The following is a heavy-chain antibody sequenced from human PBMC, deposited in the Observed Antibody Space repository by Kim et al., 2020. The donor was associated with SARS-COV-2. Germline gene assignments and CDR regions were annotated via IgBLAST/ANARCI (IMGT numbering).Heavy chain of an antibody. CDR1: GGTFSSYA. CDR2: IITIFGTA. Sequence: SVKVSCKASGGTFSSYAISWVRQAPGQGLEWMGGIITIFGTAKYAQKFQRRVTITADESTSTAYMELSSLRSEDTAVYYCARDQSGMVRRGFDYWGHGTLVTVSS. J-gene: IGHJ4*01. CDR3: ARDQSGMVRRGFDY. V-gene: IGHV1-69*13. D-gene: IGHD3-10*01.